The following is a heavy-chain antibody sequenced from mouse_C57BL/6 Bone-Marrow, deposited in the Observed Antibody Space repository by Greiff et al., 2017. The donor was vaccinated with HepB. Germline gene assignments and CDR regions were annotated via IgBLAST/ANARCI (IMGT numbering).Heavy chain of an antibody. Sequence: QVQLQQPGAELVKPGASVKLSCKASGYTFTSYWITWVKQRPGQGLEWIGDIYPGSGNTNYNEKFKGKATLTVDTTTSTAYMQLSSLTSEDAAVYYCARPYYSSFDYWGQGTSVTVSS. CDR1: GYTFTSYW. CDR3: ARPYYSSFDY. J-gene: IGHJ2*02. D-gene: IGHD2-12*01. CDR2: IYPGSGNT. V-gene: IGHV1-55*01.